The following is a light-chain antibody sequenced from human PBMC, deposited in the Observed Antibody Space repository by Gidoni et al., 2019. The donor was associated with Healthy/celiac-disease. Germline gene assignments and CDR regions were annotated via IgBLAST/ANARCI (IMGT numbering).Light chain of an antibody. CDR3: QQSYSTPRAWT. V-gene: IGKV1-39*01. CDR1: QSISSY. Sequence: DIQMTQSPSSLSAPVGDRVTITCRASQSISSYLNWYQQKPGKAPKLLIYAASSLQSGVPSRFSGSGSGTDFTLTISSLQPEDFATYYCQQSYSTPRAWTFGQGTKVEIK. CDR2: AAS. J-gene: IGKJ1*01.